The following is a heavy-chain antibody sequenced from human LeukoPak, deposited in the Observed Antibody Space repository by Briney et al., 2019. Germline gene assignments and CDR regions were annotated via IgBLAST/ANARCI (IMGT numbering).Heavy chain of an antibody. CDR2: INPNSGGT. Sequence: GASVKVSCKASGYTFTGYYMHWVRQAPGQGLEWMGWINPNSGGTNYAQKFQGRVTMTRDTSISTAYMELSRLRSDDTAVYYCARTGPYYDFWSGYHTPYYFGYWGQGTLVTVSS. CDR1: GYTFTGYY. J-gene: IGHJ4*02. CDR3: ARTGPYYDFWSGYHTPYYFGY. V-gene: IGHV1-2*02. D-gene: IGHD3-3*01.